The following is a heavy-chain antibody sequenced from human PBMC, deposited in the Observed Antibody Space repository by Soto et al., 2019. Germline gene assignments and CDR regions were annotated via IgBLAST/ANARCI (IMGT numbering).Heavy chain of an antibody. CDR2: INPNSGGT. D-gene: IGHD3-3*01. V-gene: IGHV1-2*04. J-gene: IGHJ4*02. Sequence: GASVKVSCKASGYTFTGYYMHWVRQAPGQGLEWMGWINPNSGGTNYAQKFQGWVTMTRDTSISTAYMELSRLRSDDTAVYYCARAWSGYDRPDLDYWGQGTLATVSS. CDR1: GYTFTGYY. CDR3: ARAWSGYDRPDLDY.